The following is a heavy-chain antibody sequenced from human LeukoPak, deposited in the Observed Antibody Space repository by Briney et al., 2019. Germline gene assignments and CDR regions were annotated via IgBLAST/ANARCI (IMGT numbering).Heavy chain of an antibody. CDR3: AKFRPPYDSSTDDAFDI. J-gene: IGHJ3*02. Sequence: PGGSLRLSCAASGFTFSSYGMHWVRQAPGKGLEWVAFIRYDGSNKYYADSVKGRFTISRDNSKNTLYLQMNSLRAEDTAVYYCAKFRPPYDSSTDDAFDIWGQGTMVTVSS. V-gene: IGHV3-30*02. CDR1: GFTFSSYG. D-gene: IGHD3-16*01. CDR2: IRYDGSNK.